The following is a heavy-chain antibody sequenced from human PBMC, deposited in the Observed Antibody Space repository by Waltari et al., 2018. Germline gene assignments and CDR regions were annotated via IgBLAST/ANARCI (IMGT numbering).Heavy chain of an antibody. V-gene: IGHV1-46*01. Sequence: QVQLVQSGAEVKKPGASVKISCKTSEYTFTSSYIHWVRQAPGQGLEWMGIINPSDGSTLYAQKFQGRVTMTRDTSTSTVYMELSSLRSDDTAVYYCALDTGALWMDVWGQGTTVTVSS. D-gene: IGHD2-21*01. CDR1: EYTFTSSY. CDR3: ALDTGALWMDV. J-gene: IGHJ6*02. CDR2: INPSDGST.